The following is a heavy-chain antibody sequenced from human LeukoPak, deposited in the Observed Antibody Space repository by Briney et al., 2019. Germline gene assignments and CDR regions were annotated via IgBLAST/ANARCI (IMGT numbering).Heavy chain of an antibody. CDR1: GGTFSSYA. CDR2: IIPILGIA. D-gene: IGHD3-22*01. CDR3: AATYYYDSSGYRGAFDI. V-gene: IGHV1-69*04. Sequence: GASVKVSCKASGGTFSSYAISWVRQAPGQGLEWMGRIIPILGIANYAQKFQGRVTITADKSTSTAYMELSSLRSEDTAVYYCAATYYYDSSGYRGAFDIWGQGTMVTVSS. J-gene: IGHJ3*02.